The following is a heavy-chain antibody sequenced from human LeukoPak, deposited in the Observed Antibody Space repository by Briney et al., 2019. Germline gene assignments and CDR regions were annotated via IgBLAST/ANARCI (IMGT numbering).Heavy chain of an antibody. CDR3: AKEHLHCSGGSCLDG. J-gene: IGHJ4*02. V-gene: IGHV3-43*01. CDR2: ISGHGGTT. Sequence: PGGSLRLSCAASGFAFHEYSMHWVRQTPGKGLEWVSLISGHGGTTYYGGSVKGRFTSSRDNNKNSLYLQMNSLRTEDTALYYCAKEHLHCSGGSCLDGWGQGTLVTVSS. CDR1: GFAFHEYS. D-gene: IGHD2-15*01.